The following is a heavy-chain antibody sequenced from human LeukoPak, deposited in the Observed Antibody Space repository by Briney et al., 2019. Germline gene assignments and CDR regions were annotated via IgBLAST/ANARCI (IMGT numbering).Heavy chain of an antibody. J-gene: IGHJ5*02. CDR1: GFTFSSYW. CDR3: ARSLAAAGINWFDP. V-gene: IGHV3-7*05. CDR2: IKQDGSEK. D-gene: IGHD6-13*01. Sequence: PGGSLRLSCAASGFTFSSYWMSWVRQAPGKGLEWVANIKQDGSEKYYVDSVKGRFTISRDNAKNSLYLQMNSLRAEDTAVYYCARSLAAAGINWFDPWGQGTLVTVSS.